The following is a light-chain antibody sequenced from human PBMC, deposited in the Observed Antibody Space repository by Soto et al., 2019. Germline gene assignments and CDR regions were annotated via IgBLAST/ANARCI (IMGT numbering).Light chain of an antibody. J-gene: IGKJ1*01. Sequence: EIVMTQSRATVSVSAGERATLSRRASQSVSSNLAWYQQKPGQAPRLLIFGASSRATGIPDRFSGSGSGTEFTLTISRLEPEDFAVYYCQQYGSSPRTFGQGTKVDIK. V-gene: IGKV3-20*01. CDR2: GAS. CDR3: QQYGSSPRT. CDR1: QSVSSN.